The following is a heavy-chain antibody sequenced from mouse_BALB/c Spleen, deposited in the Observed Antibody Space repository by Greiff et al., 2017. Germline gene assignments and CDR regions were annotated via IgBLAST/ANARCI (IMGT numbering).Heavy chain of an antibody. Sequence: QVQLQQSGAELARPGASVKMSCKASGYTFTSYTMHWVKQRPGQGLEWIGYINPSSGYTNYNQKFKDKATLTADKSSSTAYMQLSSLTSEDSAVYYCARVEGYDDYAMDYWGQGTSVTVCS. J-gene: IGHJ4*01. CDR2: INPSSGYT. CDR1: GYTFTSYT. V-gene: IGHV1-4*01. D-gene: IGHD2-2*01. CDR3: ARVEGYDDYAMDY.